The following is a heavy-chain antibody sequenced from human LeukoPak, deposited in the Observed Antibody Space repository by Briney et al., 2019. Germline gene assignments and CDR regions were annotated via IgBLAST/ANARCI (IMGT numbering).Heavy chain of an antibody. Sequence: GGSLRLSCAASGFTFSSYWMSWVRQAPGKGLEWVSYISSSSSTIYYADSVKGRFTISRDNAKNSLDLQMNSLRDEDTAVYYCARARASGRSGFDYWGQGTLVTVSS. J-gene: IGHJ4*02. CDR1: GFTFSSYW. V-gene: IGHV3-48*02. D-gene: IGHD2-15*01. CDR3: ARARASGRSGFDY. CDR2: ISSSSSTI.